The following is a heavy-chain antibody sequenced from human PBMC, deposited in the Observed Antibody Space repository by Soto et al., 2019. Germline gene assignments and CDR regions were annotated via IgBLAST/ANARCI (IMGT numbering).Heavy chain of an antibody. CDR2: IYHSGST. V-gene: IGHV4-30-2*01. CDR3: ARGIVGATTYFDY. CDR1: GGSIRSGGYS. J-gene: IGHJ4*02. D-gene: IGHD1-26*01. Sequence: SETLSLTCAVSGGSIRSGGYSWSWIRQPPGKGLEWVGYIYHSGSTYYNPSLKSRVTISVDRSKNQFSLKLSSVTAADTAVYYCARGIVGATTYFDYWGQGTLVTVSS.